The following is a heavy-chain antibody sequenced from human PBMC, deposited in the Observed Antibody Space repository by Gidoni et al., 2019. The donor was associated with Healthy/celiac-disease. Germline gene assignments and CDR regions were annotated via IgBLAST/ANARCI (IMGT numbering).Heavy chain of an antibody. CDR3: ARLTIGYSGYYLFDY. CDR1: GFSLRNARMG. Sequence: QVTLRESGPVLVKPTETRPLTCTGTGFSLRNARMGVSWIRQPPGKALEWLAHIFSNDEKSYSTSLKSRLTISKDTSKSQVVLTLTNMDPVDTATYYCARLTIGYSGYYLFDYWGQGTLVTVSS. V-gene: IGHV2-26*01. CDR2: IFSNDEK. J-gene: IGHJ4*02. D-gene: IGHD5-12*01.